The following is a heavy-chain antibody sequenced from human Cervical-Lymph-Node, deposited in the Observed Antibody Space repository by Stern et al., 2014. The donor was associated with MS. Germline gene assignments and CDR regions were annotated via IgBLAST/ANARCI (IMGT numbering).Heavy chain of an antibody. CDR2: IYHTGIV. J-gene: IGHJ4*02. Sequence: QVQLQESGPGLVKPSETLSLTCTVSGGSLRSYYWNWIRQAPGKGLEWLVFIYHTGIVNYNPSLSSRVAMSVDTSKNQFSLTVSSVTAADTAVYYCAREGEYCSGSRCYPFLDYWGQGTLVTVSS. CDR1: GGSLRSYY. CDR3: AREGEYCSGSRCYPFLDY. V-gene: IGHV4-59*01. D-gene: IGHD2-15*01.